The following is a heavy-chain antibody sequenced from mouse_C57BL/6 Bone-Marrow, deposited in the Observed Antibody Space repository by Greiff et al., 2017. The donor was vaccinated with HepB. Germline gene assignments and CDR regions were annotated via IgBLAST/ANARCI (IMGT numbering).Heavy chain of an antibody. Sequence: EVHLVESGGGLVQPKGSLKLSCAASGFSFNTYAMNWVRQAPGKGLEWVARIRSKSNNYATYYADSVKDRFTISRDDSESMLYLQMNNLKTEDTAMYYCVADYYGSSYPSWFAYWGQGTLVTVSA. J-gene: IGHJ3*01. V-gene: IGHV10-1*01. CDR1: GFSFNTYA. CDR2: IRSKSNNYAT. CDR3: VADYYGSSYPSWFAY. D-gene: IGHD1-1*01.